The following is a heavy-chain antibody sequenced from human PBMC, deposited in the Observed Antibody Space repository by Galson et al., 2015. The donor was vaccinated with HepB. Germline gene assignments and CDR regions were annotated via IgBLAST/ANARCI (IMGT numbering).Heavy chain of an antibody. CDR1: GYTFTSYA. CDR3: ASSHDIRYFDWSIETNDAFDI. CDR2: INAGNSNT. D-gene: IGHD3-9*01. Sequence: SVKVSCKASGYTFTSYAMHWVRQAPGQRLEWMGWINAGNSNTKYSQKFQGRVTITRDTSASTAYMELSSLRSEDTAVYYCASSHDIRYFDWSIETNDAFDIWGQGTMVTVSS. V-gene: IGHV1-3*01. J-gene: IGHJ3*02.